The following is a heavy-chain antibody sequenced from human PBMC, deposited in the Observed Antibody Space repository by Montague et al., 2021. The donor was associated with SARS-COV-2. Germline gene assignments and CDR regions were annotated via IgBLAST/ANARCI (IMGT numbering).Heavy chain of an antibody. D-gene: IGHD4-17*01. J-gene: IGHJ5*01. CDR1: GDSTSCPNCY. CDR3: ARQRNYGDHSLDNWFHP. V-gene: IGHV4-39*01. CDR2: IYNSGTT. Sequence: SETLSLTCTVSGDSTSCPNCYWGWIRQAPGKGLDWIGTIYNSGTTYYNPSLKSRLTISIDTSKNQFSLNLTSVTAADTAVYYCARQRNYGDHSLDNWFHPWGQGTLVTVSS.